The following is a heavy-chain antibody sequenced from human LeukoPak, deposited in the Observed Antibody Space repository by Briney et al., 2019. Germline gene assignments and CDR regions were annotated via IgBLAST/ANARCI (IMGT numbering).Heavy chain of an antibody. CDR3: AKDLVNYYGSASYYNG. D-gene: IGHD3-10*01. V-gene: IGHV3-23*01. Sequence: PGGSLRLSCAASGFTFSSYAMSWVRQAPGKGLEWVSAISGSGGSTYYADSVKGRFTISRDNSKNTLYLQMNSLRAEDTAVYYCAKDLVNYYGSASYYNGWGQGTLVTVSS. CDR2: ISGSGGST. J-gene: IGHJ4*02. CDR1: GFTFSSYA.